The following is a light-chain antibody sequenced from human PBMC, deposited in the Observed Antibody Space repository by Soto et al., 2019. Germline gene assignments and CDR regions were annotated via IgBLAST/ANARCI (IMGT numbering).Light chain of an antibody. J-gene: IGKJ4*01. CDR1: QSINGW. CDR3: QQYDTYST. CDR2: EAS. V-gene: IGKV1-5*01. Sequence: DIQMTQSPSTLSASVGDRVTITCRAGQSINGWLARYQQKSGKAPKLLISEASNLDSGVPSRFSGSGSGTEYVLTISSLQPEDFATYYCQQYDTYSTFGGGTRVE.